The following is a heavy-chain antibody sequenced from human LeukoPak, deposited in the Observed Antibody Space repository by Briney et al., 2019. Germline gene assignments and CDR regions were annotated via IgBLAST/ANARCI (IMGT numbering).Heavy chain of an antibody. J-gene: IGHJ4*02. CDR1: GYTFSGTGWY. CDR3: ARDWPAQMVDFDY. D-gene: IGHD3-10*01. CDR2: IYPYTGAT. Sequence: GASVKVSCKASGYTFSGTGWYLYWLRQAPGQGLECMGWIYPYTGATHYAQKFQGRVAMTRDTSISTAYMELSRLRPDDTAVYYCARDWPAQMVDFDYWGQGTLVTVSS. V-gene: IGHV1-2*02.